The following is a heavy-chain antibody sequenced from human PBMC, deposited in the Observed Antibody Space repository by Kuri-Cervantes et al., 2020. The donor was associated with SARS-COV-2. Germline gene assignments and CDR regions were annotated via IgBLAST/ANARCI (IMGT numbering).Heavy chain of an antibody. CDR1: GDSVSSNSAA. CDR2: TYYRSKWYN. V-gene: IGHV6-1*01. J-gene: IGHJ4*02. D-gene: IGHD6-13*01. CDR3: ARGTNIAAAGTLDY. Sequence: SCAISGDSVSSNSAAWNWIRQSPSRGLEWLGRTYYRSKWYNDYAVSVKSRITINPDTSKNQFSLQLNSVTAADTAVYYCARGTNIAAAGTLDYWGQGTLVTVSS.